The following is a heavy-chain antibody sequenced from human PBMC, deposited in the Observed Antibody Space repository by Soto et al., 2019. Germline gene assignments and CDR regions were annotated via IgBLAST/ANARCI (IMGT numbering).Heavy chain of an antibody. D-gene: IGHD1-26*01. CDR2: IIPFFNTS. V-gene: IGHV1-69*01. CDR3: ARESAYGGIPLAFDH. Sequence: QVQLVQSGAEVKKPGSSVKVSCKTSGDTFTSYAISWVRQAPGQGLEWMGGIIPFFNTSNYARKFQGRVTFTADESTSTAYMELSSLRSEDTAMYYCARESAYGGIPLAFDHWGQGTLVTVSS. CDR1: GDTFTSYA. J-gene: IGHJ4*02.